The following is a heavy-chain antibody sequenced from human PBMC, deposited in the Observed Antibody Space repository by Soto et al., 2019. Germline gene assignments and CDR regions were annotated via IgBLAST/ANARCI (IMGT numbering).Heavy chain of an antibody. Sequence: QVQLQESGPGLVKPSETLSLTCTVSGGSISSYYWSWIRQPPGKGLEWIGYIYYSGSTNYNPSLKSRVTISVDTSKNQCSLKLSSVTAADTAVYYCATLRSGYCSGGSCAKYYYYGMDVWGQGTTVTVSS. V-gene: IGHV4-59*01. D-gene: IGHD2-15*01. J-gene: IGHJ6*02. CDR3: ATLRSGYCSGGSCAKYYYYGMDV. CDR1: GGSISSYY. CDR2: IYYSGST.